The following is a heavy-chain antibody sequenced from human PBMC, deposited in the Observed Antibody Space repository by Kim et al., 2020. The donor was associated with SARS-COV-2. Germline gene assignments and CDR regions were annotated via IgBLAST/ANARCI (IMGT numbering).Heavy chain of an antibody. J-gene: IGHJ5*02. V-gene: IGHV4-39*07. CDR2: IYYSGST. CDR3: AVDILTGYP. Sequence: SETLSLTCTVSGGSISSSSYYWGWIRQPPGKGLEWIGSIYYSGSTYYNPSLKSRVTISVDTSKNQFSLKLSSVTAADTAVYYCAVDILTGYPLSQGTLVTVSS. D-gene: IGHD3-9*01. CDR1: GGSISSSSYY.